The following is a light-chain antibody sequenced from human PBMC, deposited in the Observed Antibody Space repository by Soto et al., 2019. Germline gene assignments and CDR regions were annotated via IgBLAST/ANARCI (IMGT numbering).Light chain of an antibody. CDR3: QSWDSSLSASV. Sequence: QSVLTQPPSVSGAPGQRVTISCTGSSSNIGPDYDVHWYQQLPGTAPKLLIYGDSNRPSGVPDRFSGSRSGTSASLAITGLQAEDEADYYCQSWDSSLSASVFXSGTKVTVL. J-gene: IGLJ1*01. V-gene: IGLV1-40*01. CDR2: GDS. CDR1: SSNIGPDYD.